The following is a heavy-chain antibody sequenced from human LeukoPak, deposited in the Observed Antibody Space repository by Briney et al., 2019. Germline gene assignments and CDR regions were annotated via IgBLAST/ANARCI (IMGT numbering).Heavy chain of an antibody. CDR3: ARHVTIFGAPNWFDP. CDR1: GASISSSSYY. CDR2: IYHSGST. Sequence: PSETLSLTCTVSGASISSSSYYWGWIRQPPGKGLEWIGSIYHSGSTKYNPSLKSRVTISVDTSKNQFSLKLSSVTAADTAVYYCARHVTIFGAPNWFDPWGQGTLVTVSS. J-gene: IGHJ5*02. D-gene: IGHD3-3*01. V-gene: IGHV4-39*01.